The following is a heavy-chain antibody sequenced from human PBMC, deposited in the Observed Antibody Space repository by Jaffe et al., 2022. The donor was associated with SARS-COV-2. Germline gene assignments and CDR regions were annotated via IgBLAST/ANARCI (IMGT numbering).Heavy chain of an antibody. CDR2: INLNEGMS. Sequence: QVHLVQSGAEVKKPGASVKVSCTASGYDVTRYYLHWVRQAPGHGLEWMAIINLNEGMSSYAQKFQDRVTLTRDTSTSTVFMELTSLRSEDTAVYYCARGGKYSNYWGQGTLVTVSS. CDR1: GYDVTRYY. CDR3: ARGGKYSNY. V-gene: IGHV1-46*01. J-gene: IGHJ4*02. D-gene: IGHD4-4*01.